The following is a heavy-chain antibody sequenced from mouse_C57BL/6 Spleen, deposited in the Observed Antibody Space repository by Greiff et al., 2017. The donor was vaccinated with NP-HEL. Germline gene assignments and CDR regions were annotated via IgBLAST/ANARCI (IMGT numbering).Heavy chain of an antibody. CDR3: ARGPYYYGSPYYFDY. Sequence: EVQLVESGGGLVKPGGSLKLSCAASGFTFSSYAMSWVRQTPEKRLEWVATISDGGSYTYYPDNVKGRFTISRDNAKNNLYLQMSHLKSEDTAMYYCARGPYYYGSPYYFDYWGQGTTLTVSS. D-gene: IGHD1-1*01. CDR1: GFTFSSYA. V-gene: IGHV5-4*01. CDR2: ISDGGSYT. J-gene: IGHJ2*01.